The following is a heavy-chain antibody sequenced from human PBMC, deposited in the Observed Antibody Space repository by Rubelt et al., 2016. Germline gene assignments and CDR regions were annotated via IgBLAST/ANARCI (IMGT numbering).Heavy chain of an antibody. CDR2: IHPGDSAT. D-gene: IGHD5-12*01. Sequence: EVQLVQSGAEVKKPGESLKISCKGSGYRFTNYWIGWVRQMPGKGMEWMGIIHPGDSATRYSPSFQGQVTRSADKSINTAYLQWGSLKASDTAIYYCSRLMGYSTIDYWGQGTLVTVSA. CDR1: GYRFTNYW. V-gene: IGHV5-51*01. CDR3: SRLMGYSTIDY. J-gene: IGHJ4*02.